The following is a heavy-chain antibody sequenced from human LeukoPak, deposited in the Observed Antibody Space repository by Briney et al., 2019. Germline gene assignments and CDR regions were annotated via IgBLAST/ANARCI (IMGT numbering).Heavy chain of an antibody. J-gene: IGHJ4*02. Sequence: EWVANIKQDGSEKYYVDSVKGRFTISRDNAKNSLYLQMNSLRAEDTAVYYCARGSYYYDWGQGTLVTVSS. D-gene: IGHD3-16*01. CDR3: ARGSYYYD. CDR2: IKQDGSEK. V-gene: IGHV3-7*01.